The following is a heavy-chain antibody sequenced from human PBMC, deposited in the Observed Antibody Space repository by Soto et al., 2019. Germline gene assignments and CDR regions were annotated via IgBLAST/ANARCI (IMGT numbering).Heavy chain of an antibody. CDR2: IYHSGST. Sequence: QVQLQESGPGLVKPSGTLSLTCAVSGGSITSSNWWTWVRQPPGKGLEGIGEIYHSGSTNYKPSLKSRVTISVDKSKNQFSLKLNSVTAADTAVYYCARVNYDSSGYYFDYWGPGTLVTVSS. CDR1: GGSITSSNW. V-gene: IGHV4-4*02. D-gene: IGHD3-22*01. CDR3: ARVNYDSSGYYFDY. J-gene: IGHJ4*02.